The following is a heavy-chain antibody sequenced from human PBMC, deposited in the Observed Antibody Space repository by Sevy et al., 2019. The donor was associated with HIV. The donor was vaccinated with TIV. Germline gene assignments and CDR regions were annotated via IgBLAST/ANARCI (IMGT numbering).Heavy chain of an antibody. D-gene: IGHD5-18*01. CDR1: GFTFSSNA. Sequence: GGSLRLSCAASGFTFSSNAMSWVLQAPGKELEWVSAISGSGGSTYYADSVKGRFTISRDNSKNTLYLQMNSLRAEDTAVYYCAKDYVGGQLWLGGFDYWGQGTLVTVSS. CDR2: ISGSGGST. CDR3: AKDYVGGQLWLGGFDY. V-gene: IGHV3-23*01. J-gene: IGHJ4*02.